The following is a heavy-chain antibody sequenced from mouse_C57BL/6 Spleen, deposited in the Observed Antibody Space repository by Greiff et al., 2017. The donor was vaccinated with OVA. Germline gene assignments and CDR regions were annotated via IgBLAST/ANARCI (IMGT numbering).Heavy chain of an antibody. V-gene: IGHV1-59*01. CDR2: IDPSDSYT. J-gene: IGHJ3*01. CDR3: ARGLSGSSFGGFAY. D-gene: IGHD1-1*01. CDR1: GYTFTSYW. Sequence: QVQLQQPGAELVRPGTSVKLSCKASGYTFTSYWMHWVKQRPGQGLEWIGVIDPSDSYTNYNQKFKGKATLTVDTSSSTAYMQLSSLTSEDSAVYDCARGLSGSSFGGFAYWGQGTLVTVSA.